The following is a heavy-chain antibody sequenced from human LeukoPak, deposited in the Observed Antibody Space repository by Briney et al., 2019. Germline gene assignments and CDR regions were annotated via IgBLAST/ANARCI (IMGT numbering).Heavy chain of an antibody. D-gene: IGHD1-26*01. Sequence: PGGSLRLSCAASGFTFSTYGMHWVRQAPGKGLQWLAVIWYDGNNKYYADSVKGRFTISRDNSENTLYLQMNSLRVEDTAVYYCAKGLGATRGNFDYWGQGTLVTVSS. J-gene: IGHJ4*02. CDR3: AKGLGATRGNFDY. CDR2: IWYDGNNK. V-gene: IGHV3-33*06. CDR1: GFTFSTYG.